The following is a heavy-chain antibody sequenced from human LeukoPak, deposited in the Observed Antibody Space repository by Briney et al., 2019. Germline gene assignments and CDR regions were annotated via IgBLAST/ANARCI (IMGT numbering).Heavy chain of an antibody. Sequence: KSSETLSLTCAVYGGSFSGYYWSWIRQPPGKGLEWIGEINHSGSTNYNPSLKSRVTISVDTSKNQFSLKLSSVTAADTAVYYCARHDGPYSARFDPWGQGTLVTVSS. J-gene: IGHJ5*02. V-gene: IGHV4-34*01. CDR3: ARHDGPYSARFDP. CDR2: INHSGST. CDR1: GGSFSGYY. D-gene: IGHD6-13*01.